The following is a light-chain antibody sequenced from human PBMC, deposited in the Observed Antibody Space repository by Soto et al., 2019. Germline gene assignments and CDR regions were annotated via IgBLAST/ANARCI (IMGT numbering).Light chain of an antibody. J-gene: IGLJ1*01. Sequence: HSVLTQPASVSGSPGQSITISCTGTRSDVGGYNYVSWYQQHPGKAPTLMIYEVSNRPSGGCNRFSGSKSGNTASLTISGLTSYYEADYYCTSYTSRITYVFGTGTKVTVL. CDR1: RSDVGGYNY. CDR2: EVS. V-gene: IGLV2-14*01. CDR3: TSYTSRITYV.